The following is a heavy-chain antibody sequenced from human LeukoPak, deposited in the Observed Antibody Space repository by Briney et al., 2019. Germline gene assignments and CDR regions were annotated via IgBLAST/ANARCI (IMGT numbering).Heavy chain of an antibody. Sequence: GGSLRLSSAASGFIFSHHGMHWVRQAPGKGLEWVAVIWSDGTNRFYGDSVKGRFTISRDNSQNTVFLQMNSLRVKDTAIYYCARDAQRGFDYSNSLKYWGHGTLVTVSS. CDR1: GFIFSHHG. CDR3: ARDAQRGFDYSNSLKY. CDR2: IWSDGTNR. D-gene: IGHD4-11*01. J-gene: IGHJ4*01. V-gene: IGHV3-33*01.